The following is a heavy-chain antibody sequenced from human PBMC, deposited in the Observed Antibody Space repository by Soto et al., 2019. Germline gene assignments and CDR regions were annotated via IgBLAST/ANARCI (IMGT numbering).Heavy chain of an antibody. CDR2: INHSGST. Sequence: SETLSLTCAVYGGSFSGYYWTWIRQPPGTGLEWIGEINHSGSTNYNPSLKSRVTISVDTSKNQFSLKLTSVTAADTAVYYCARDKITGLFGDWGQGTLVTVSS. CDR3: ARDKITGLFGD. CDR1: GGSFSGYY. V-gene: IGHV4-34*01. J-gene: IGHJ4*02. D-gene: IGHD2-8*02.